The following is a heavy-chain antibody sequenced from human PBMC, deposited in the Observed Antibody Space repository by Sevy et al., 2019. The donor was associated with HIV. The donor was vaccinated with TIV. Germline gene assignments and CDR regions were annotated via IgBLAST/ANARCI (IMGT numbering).Heavy chain of an antibody. CDR2: ITGSGSYT. CDR3: AKYDFWSGYTEYYFDY. Sequence: GGSLRLSCAASGFTFSNYAMSWVRQAPGKGLEWVSAITGSGSYTYYADSVRGRFTISRDNSQNTLFLHVNSLRGEDTAVYYCAKYDFWSGYTEYYFDYWGPGTLVTVSS. V-gene: IGHV3-23*01. D-gene: IGHD3-3*01. CDR1: GFTFSNYA. J-gene: IGHJ4*02.